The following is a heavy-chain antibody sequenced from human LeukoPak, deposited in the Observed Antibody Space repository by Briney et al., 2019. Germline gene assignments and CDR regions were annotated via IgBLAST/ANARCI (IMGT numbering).Heavy chain of an antibody. J-gene: IGHJ4*02. Sequence: SETLSLTCTVSGGSISGYYWSWIPQPAGRGLEWIGHIYTSGSTNYSPSLKSRVTMSVDTSKNQFSLKLSSVTAADTALYYCARINWGSSYFDYWGQGTLATVSS. CDR2: IYTSGST. CDR1: GGSISGYY. CDR3: ARINWGSSYFDY. V-gene: IGHV4-4*07. D-gene: IGHD7-27*01.